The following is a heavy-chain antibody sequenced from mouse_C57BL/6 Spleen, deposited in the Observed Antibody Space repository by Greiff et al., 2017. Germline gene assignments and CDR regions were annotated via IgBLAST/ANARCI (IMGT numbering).Heavy chain of an antibody. Sequence: QVQLQQPGAELVKPGASVKLSCKASGYTFTSYWMHWVKQRPGRGLKWIGRIDPNSGGTKYNEKFKSKATLTVDKPSSTAYMQLSSLTSEDSAVYYCARPSTNWDLDYWGQGTTLTVSS. CDR2: IDPNSGGT. J-gene: IGHJ2*01. V-gene: IGHV1-72*01. CDR3: ARPSTNWDLDY. CDR1: GYTFTSYW. D-gene: IGHD4-1*01.